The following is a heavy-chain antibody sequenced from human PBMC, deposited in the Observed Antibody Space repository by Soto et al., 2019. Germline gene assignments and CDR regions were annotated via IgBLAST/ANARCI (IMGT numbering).Heavy chain of an antibody. CDR2: IYHSGST. CDR3: ARAPMVRGVIRNWFDP. Sequence: SETLSLTCAVSGGSISSSNWWSWVRQPPGKGLEWIGEIYHSGSTNYNPSLKSRVTISVDKSKNQFSLKLSSVTAADTAVYYCARAPMVRGVIRNWFDPWGQGTLVTAPQ. V-gene: IGHV4-4*02. J-gene: IGHJ5*02. D-gene: IGHD3-10*01. CDR1: GGSISSSNW.